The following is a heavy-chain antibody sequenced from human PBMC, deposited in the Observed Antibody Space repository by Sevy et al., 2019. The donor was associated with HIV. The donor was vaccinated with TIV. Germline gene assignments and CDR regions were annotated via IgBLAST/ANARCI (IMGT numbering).Heavy chain of an antibody. D-gene: IGHD5-18*01. CDR2: ISYDGSNK. Sequence: GGSLRLSCAASGFTFSSYAMHWVRQAPGKGLEWVAVISYDGSNKYYADSVKGRFTISRDNSKNTLYLQMNSLRAEDTAVYYCVRDGYSYGYRWGVDYWGQGTLVTVSS. J-gene: IGHJ4*02. CDR1: GFTFSSYA. CDR3: VRDGYSYGYRWGVDY. V-gene: IGHV3-30-3*01.